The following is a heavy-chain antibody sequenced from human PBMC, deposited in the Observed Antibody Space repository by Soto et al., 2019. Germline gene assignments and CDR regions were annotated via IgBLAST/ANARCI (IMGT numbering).Heavy chain of an antibody. D-gene: IGHD3-10*01. CDR1: GDSITSYY. Sequence: SETLSLTCTVSGDSITSYYWSWIRQPPGKGLEWLGYIYYTGSTTYNPSLKSRVTISLDTSKNQFSLKLNSLTAADTAVYYCARHAFGSGFYYGMGVWGQGTTVTVSS. CDR3: ARHAFGSGFYYGMGV. J-gene: IGHJ6*02. CDR2: IYYTGST. V-gene: IGHV4-59*08.